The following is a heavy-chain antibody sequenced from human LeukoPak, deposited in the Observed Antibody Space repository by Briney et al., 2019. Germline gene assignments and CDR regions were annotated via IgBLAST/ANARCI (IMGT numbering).Heavy chain of an antibody. Sequence: SETLSLTCTVSGGSISSYYWSWIRQPPGKGLEWIGYIYYSGSTNYNPSLKSRVTISVDTSKNQFSLKLSSVTAADTAVYYCAREPYDILTGSFDYWGQGTLVTVSS. CDR3: AREPYDILTGSFDY. D-gene: IGHD3-9*01. J-gene: IGHJ4*02. V-gene: IGHV4-59*01. CDR2: IYYSGST. CDR1: GGSISSYY.